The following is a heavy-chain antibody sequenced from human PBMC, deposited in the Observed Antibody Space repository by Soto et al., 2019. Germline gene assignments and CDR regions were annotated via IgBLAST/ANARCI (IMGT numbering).Heavy chain of an antibody. CDR1: GFTFSSYG. CDR3: ARDQVPKYSSGSSRH. J-gene: IGHJ1*01. Sequence: QVQLVESGGGVVQPGRSLRLSCAASGFTFSSYGMHWVRQAPGKGLEWVAVIWYDGSNKYYADSVKGRFTISRDNSKNTLYLQMNSLRAEDTAVYYCARDQVPKYSSGSSRHWGQGTLVTVSS. V-gene: IGHV3-33*01. CDR2: IWYDGSNK. D-gene: IGHD6-19*01.